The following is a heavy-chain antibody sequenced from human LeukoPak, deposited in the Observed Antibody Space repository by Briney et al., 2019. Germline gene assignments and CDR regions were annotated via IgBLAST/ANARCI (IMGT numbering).Heavy chain of an antibody. J-gene: IGHJ4*02. CDR3: AKDIGYSYGYGLDY. D-gene: IGHD5-18*01. Sequence: GGSLRLSCAASGFTFDDYGMHWVRQAPGKGLEWVSGISWNSGGIGYADSVKGRFTISRDNAKNSLYLQMNSLRAEDMALYFCAKDIGYSYGYGLDYWGQGTLVTVSS. CDR2: ISWNSGGI. V-gene: IGHV3-9*03. CDR1: GFTFDDYG.